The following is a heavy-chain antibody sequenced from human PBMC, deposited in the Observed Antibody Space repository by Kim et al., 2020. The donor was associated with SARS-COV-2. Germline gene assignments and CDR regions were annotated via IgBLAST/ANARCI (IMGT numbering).Heavy chain of an antibody. CDR2: IYYSGST. CDR3: ARGGWYYFDY. CDR1: GGSISSSSYY. D-gene: IGHD6-19*01. J-gene: IGHJ4*02. Sequence: SETLSLTCTVSGGSISSSSYYWGWIRQPPGKGLEWIGSIYYSGSTYYNPSLKSRVTISVDTSKNQFSLKLSSVTAADTAVYYCARGGWYYFDYWGQGTLVTVSS. V-gene: IGHV4-39*07.